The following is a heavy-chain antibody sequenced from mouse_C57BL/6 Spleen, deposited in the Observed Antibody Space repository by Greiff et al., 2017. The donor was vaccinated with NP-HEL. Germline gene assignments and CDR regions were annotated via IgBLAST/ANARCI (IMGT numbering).Heavy chain of an antibody. CDR3: TRRYYYGSFDY. CDR1: GYTFTDYE. Sequence: VQRVESGAELVRPGASVTLSCKASGYTFTDYEMHWVKQTPVHGLEWIGAIDPETGGTAYNQKFKGKAILTADKSSSTAYMELRSLTSEDSAVYYCTRRYYYGSFDYWGQGTTLTVSS. D-gene: IGHD1-1*01. CDR2: IDPETGGT. V-gene: IGHV1-15*01. J-gene: IGHJ2*01.